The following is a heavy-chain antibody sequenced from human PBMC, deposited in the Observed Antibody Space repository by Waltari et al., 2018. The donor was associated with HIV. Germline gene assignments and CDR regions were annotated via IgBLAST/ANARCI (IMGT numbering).Heavy chain of an antibody. CDR2: INPNSGGT. CDR3: AREPSLTTAYDY. D-gene: IGHD4-17*01. CDR1: RSTFTGHY. V-gene: IGHV1-2*02. J-gene: IGHJ4*02. Sequence: QVQLVQSGAEVKKRGASLNDTCKASRSTFTGHYMHWVRQAPGQGLEWMGWINPNSGGTNYAQKFQGRVTMTRDTSISTAYMELTRLRSDDTAVYYCAREPSLTTAYDYWGQGTLVTVSS.